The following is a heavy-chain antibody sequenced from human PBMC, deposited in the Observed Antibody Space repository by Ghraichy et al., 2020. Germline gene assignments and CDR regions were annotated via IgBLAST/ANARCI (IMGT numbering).Heavy chain of an antibody. Sequence: SQTLSLTCTVSAGSISSDDYYWTWIRQPPGKGLEWIGYIYYSWSTYYNPSLKSRVTISVDTSKNQFSLKLSSVTAADTAVYYCARRRRSNSWDFDDWGQGTLVTVSS. CDR3: ARRRRSNSWDFDD. J-gene: IGHJ4*02. D-gene: IGHD6-13*01. V-gene: IGHV4-30-4*01. CDR1: AGSISSDDYY. CDR2: IYYSWST.